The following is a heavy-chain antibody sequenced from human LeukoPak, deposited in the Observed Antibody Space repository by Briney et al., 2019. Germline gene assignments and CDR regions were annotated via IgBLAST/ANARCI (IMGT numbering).Heavy chain of an antibody. CDR3: ARVRSGWYGGSYFDY. CDR1: GGSFSGYY. J-gene: IGHJ4*02. Sequence: SETLSLTCAVYGGSFSGYYWSWIRQPPGKGLEWIGEINHSGSTNYNPSLKSRVTISVDTSKNQFSLKLSSVTAADTAVHYCARVRSGWYGGSYFDYWGQGTLVTVSS. CDR2: INHSGST. V-gene: IGHV4-34*01. D-gene: IGHD6-19*01.